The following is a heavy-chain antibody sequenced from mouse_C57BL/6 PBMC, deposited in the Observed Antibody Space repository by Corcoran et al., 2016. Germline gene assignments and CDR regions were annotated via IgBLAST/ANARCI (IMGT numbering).Heavy chain of an antibody. CDR3: ARTYYSNYGWGYDAMDY. J-gene: IGHJ4*01. CDR2: INTYSGVP. V-gene: IGHV9-3*01. Sequence: QIQLVQSGPELKKPGETVKISCKASGYTFTTYGMSWVKQAPGKGLKWMGWINTYSGVPTYADDFKGRFAFSLETSASTAYLQINNLKNEDTATEVCARTYYSNYGWGYDAMDYWGQGTSVTVAS. CDR1: GYTFTTYG. D-gene: IGHD2-5*01.